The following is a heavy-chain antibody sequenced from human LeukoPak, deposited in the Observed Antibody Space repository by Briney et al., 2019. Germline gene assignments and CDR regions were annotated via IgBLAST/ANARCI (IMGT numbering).Heavy chain of an antibody. J-gene: IGHJ4*02. CDR2: INPSGGST. V-gene: IGHV1-46*01. D-gene: IGHD2-2*01. CDR1: GYTFTSYY. CDR3: ATDSPVVVPAAPFDY. Sequence: ASVKVSCKASGYTFTSYYMHWVRQAPGQGLEWMGIINPSGGSTSYAQKFQGRVTMTEDTSTDTAYMELSSLRSEDTAVYYCATDSPVVVPAAPFDYWGQGTLVTVSS.